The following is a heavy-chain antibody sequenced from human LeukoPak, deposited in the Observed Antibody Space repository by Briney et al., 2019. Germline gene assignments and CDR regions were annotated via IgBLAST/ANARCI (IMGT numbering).Heavy chain of an antibody. J-gene: IGHJ4*02. CDR3: ARWGDFYFDY. CDR1: GFTFSSYG. CDR2: IRYDGSNK. V-gene: IGHV3-30*02. Sequence: GGSLRLSCAASGFTFSSYGMHWVRQAPGKGLEWVAFIRYDGSNKYYADSVKGRFTISRDNAKNTLYLQMNSLRAEDTAVYYCARWGDFYFDYWGQGTLVTVSS. D-gene: IGHD3-16*01.